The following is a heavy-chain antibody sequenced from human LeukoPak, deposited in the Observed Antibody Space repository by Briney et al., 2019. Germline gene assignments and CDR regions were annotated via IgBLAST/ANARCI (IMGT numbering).Heavy chain of an antibody. CDR2: INPNNGGT. V-gene: IGHV1-2*02. CDR3: ARVVVARSFDY. D-gene: IGHD2-2*01. J-gene: IGHJ4*02. Sequence: ASVKVSCKASGYTFTGYYMHWVRQAPGQGLEWMGWINPNNGGTNYAQKFQGRVTMTRDTSISTAYMELSRLRSDDTAVYYCARVVVARSFDYWGQGTLVTVSS. CDR1: GYTFTGYY.